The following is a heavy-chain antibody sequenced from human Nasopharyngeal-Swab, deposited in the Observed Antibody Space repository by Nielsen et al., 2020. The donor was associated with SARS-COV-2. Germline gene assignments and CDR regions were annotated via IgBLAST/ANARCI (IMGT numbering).Heavy chain of an antibody. CDR2: ISGSGGST. Sequence: GESLKISCAASGFTFSSYAMSWVRQAPGKGLEWVSAISGSGGSTYYADSVKGRSTISRDNSKNTLYLQMNSLRAEDTAVYYCAKGHSSSWPDYYYYGMDVWGQGTTVTVSS. V-gene: IGHV3-23*01. J-gene: IGHJ6*02. D-gene: IGHD6-13*01. CDR3: AKGHSSSWPDYYYYGMDV. CDR1: GFTFSSYA.